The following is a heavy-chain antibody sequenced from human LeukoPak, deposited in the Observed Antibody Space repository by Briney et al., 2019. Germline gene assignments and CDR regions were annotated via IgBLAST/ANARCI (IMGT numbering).Heavy chain of an antibody. D-gene: IGHD2-15*01. V-gene: IGHV3-23*01. Sequence: GGSLRLSCAASGFMFSTYAMHWVRQAPGKGLEWVSAISNNGGYTYYADSVQGRFTISRDNSKSTLCLQMNSLRAEDTAVYYCAKQLGYCSDGSCYFPYWGQGTLVTVSS. J-gene: IGHJ4*02. CDR3: AKQLGYCSDGSCYFPY. CDR2: ISNNGGYT. CDR1: GFMFSTYA.